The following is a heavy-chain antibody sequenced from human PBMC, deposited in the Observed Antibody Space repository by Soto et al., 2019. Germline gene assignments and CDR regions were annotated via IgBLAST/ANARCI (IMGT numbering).Heavy chain of an antibody. CDR2: IYYSGST. Sequence: PSETLSLTCTVSSAPVSSSTYTWGWIRQPPGKGLEWIGSIYYSGSTYYNPSLNSRVTVSVDTSKNQFSLKVTSVTAADTAVYYCARLHGYCISSSCHGHYAMDVWXQGXTVXVSS. V-gene: IGHV4-39*01. CDR1: SAPVSSSTYT. CDR3: ARLHGYCISSSCHGHYAMDV. D-gene: IGHD2-2*01. J-gene: IGHJ6*02.